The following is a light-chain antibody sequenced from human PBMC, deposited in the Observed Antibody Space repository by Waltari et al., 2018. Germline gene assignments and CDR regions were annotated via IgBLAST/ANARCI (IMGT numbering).Light chain of an antibody. V-gene: IGKV1-5*03. Sequence: DIQMTQSPSTLSASVGDRVTITCRASRSIGTWLAWYQQKSAKAPIPRIYKASTLESGVPSRFRGSGSGTEFTLTISSLQPDDFATYYCQQYNSFVTFGPGTKVDV. CDR2: KAS. CDR3: QQYNSFVT. J-gene: IGKJ3*01. CDR1: RSIGTW.